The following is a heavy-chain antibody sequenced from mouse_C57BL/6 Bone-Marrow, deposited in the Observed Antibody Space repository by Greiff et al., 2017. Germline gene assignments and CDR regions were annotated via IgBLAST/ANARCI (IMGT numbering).Heavy chain of an antibody. D-gene: IGHD2-4*01. J-gene: IGHJ4*01. CDR3: ARSGDYERDAMDY. CDR2: IYPRSGNT. Sequence: QVQLKESGAELARPGASVKLSCKASGYTFTSYGISWVKQRTGQGLEWIGEIYPRSGNTYYNEKFKGKATLTADKSSSTAYMELRSLTSEDSAVYFCARSGDYERDAMDYGGQGTSVTVSS. V-gene: IGHV1-81*01. CDR1: GYTFTSYG.